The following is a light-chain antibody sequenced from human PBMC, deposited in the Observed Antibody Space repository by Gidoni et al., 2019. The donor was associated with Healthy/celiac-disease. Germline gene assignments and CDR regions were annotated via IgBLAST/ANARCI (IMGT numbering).Light chain of an antibody. CDR1: QSISSY. J-gene: IGKJ1*01. CDR2: AAS. Sequence: IKLTPSPSSLSASVGDRVTITCRASQSISSYLNWYQQKPGKAPKLLIYAASSLQSGVPSRFSGSGSGTDFTLTISSLQPEDFATYYCQQSYSTPETFGQGTKVEIK. V-gene: IGKV1-39*01. CDR3: QQSYSTPET.